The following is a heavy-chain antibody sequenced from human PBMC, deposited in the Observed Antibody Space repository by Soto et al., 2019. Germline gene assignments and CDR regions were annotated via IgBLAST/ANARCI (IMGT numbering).Heavy chain of an antibody. Sequence: QVQLVESGGGVVQPGRSLRLSCAASGFTFSSYTMHWVRQAPGKGLEWVAVISYDGSNKYYADSVKGRFTISRDNSKNTLYLQMNSLRAEDTAVYYCARDRRWNDGSDYWGQGSLVTVSS. J-gene: IGHJ4*02. CDR3: ARDRRWNDGSDY. CDR1: GFTFSSYT. V-gene: IGHV3-30-3*01. D-gene: IGHD1-1*01. CDR2: ISYDGSNK.